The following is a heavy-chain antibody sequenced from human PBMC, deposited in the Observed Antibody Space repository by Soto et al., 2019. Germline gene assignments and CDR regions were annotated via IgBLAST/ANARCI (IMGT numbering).Heavy chain of an antibody. D-gene: IGHD3-22*01. CDR2: INPSGGST. J-gene: IGHJ4*02. V-gene: IGHV1-46*01. CDR1: GYTLTSYY. CDR3: ARDHPKGDYYDSSGHPALDY. Sequence: QVQLVQSGAEVKKPGASVKVSCKASGYTLTSYYMHWVRQTPGQGLEWMGIINPSGGSTSYAQKFQGRVTMTRDTSTSTVYMELSSLRSEDTAVYYCARDHPKGDYYDSSGHPALDYWGQGTLVTVSS.